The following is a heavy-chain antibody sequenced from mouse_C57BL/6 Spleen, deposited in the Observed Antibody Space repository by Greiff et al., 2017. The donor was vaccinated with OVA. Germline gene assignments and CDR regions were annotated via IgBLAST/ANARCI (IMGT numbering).Heavy chain of an antibody. J-gene: IGHJ4*01. V-gene: IGHV5-4*03. CDR1: GFTFSSYA. Sequence: EVMLVESGGGLVKPGGSLKLSCAASGFTFSSYAMSWVRQTPEKRLEWVATISDGGSYTYYPDNVKGRFTISRDNAKNNLYLQMSHLKSEDTAMYYCASPPTIVTTRGFYYAMDYWGQGTSVTVSS. CDR3: ASPPTIVTTRGFYYAMDY. CDR2: ISDGGSYT. D-gene: IGHD2-5*01.